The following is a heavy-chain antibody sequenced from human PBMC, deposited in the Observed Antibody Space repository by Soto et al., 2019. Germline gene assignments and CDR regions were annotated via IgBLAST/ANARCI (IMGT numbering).Heavy chain of an antibody. CDR2: MNPNSGNT. V-gene: IGHV1-8*01. CDR1: GYTFTSYD. CDR3: ARPPKASRGYQLAH. J-gene: IGHJ4*02. D-gene: IGHD3-22*01. Sequence: QVQLVQSGAEVKKPGASVKVSCKASGYTFTSYDINWVRQATGQGLEWMGWMNPNSGNTGYAQKFQGRVTMTSNTSISTAYMELGSLRSEDTAVYYCARPPKASRGYQLAHWGQGTLVTVS.